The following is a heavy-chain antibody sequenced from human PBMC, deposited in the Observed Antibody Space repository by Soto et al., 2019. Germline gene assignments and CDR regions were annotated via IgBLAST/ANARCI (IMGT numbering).Heavy chain of an antibody. CDR2: IYYSGST. CDR3: ARSRITIFGVVIQYYFDY. CDR1: GGSISSSSYY. V-gene: IGHV4-39*01. J-gene: IGHJ4*02. Sequence: QLQLQESGPGLVKPSETLSLTCTVSGGSISSSSYYWGWIRQPPGKRLEWIGSIYYSGSTYYNPSLKSRVTISVDSSKNQFSLKLSSVTAADTAVYYCARSRITIFGVVIQYYFDYWGQGTLVTVSS. D-gene: IGHD3-3*01.